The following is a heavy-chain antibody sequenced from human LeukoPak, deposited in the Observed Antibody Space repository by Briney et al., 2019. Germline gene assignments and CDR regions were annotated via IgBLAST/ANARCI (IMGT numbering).Heavy chain of an antibody. Sequence: ASVKVSCKASGYTFTGYYLHWVRQAPGQGLEWMGWINPHSGVTTFPQKFQGRVTMTMDTSISTTYMELNRLRSDDTAVYYCARDQVAATSAHNFDYWGQGILVTVSS. CDR3: ARDQVAATSAHNFDY. D-gene: IGHD1-26*01. J-gene: IGHJ4*02. CDR1: GYTFTGYY. CDR2: INPHSGVT. V-gene: IGHV1-2*02.